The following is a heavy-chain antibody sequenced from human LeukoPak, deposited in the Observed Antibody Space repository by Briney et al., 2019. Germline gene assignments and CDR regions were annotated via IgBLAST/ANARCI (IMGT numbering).Heavy chain of an antibody. CDR2: IYHSGST. V-gene: IGHV4-30-2*01. J-gene: IGHJ5*02. Sequence: PSQTLSLTCAVSGGSISSGGYSWSWIRQPPGKGLEWIGYIYHSGSTYYNPSLKSRVTISVDRSKNQFSLKLSSVTAADTAVYYCARGYSGYDFDDWFDPWGQGTLVTVSS. CDR3: ARGYSGYDFDDWFDP. CDR1: GGSISSGGYS. D-gene: IGHD5-12*01.